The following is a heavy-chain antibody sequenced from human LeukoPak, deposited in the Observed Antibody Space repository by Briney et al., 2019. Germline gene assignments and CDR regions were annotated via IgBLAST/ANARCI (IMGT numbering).Heavy chain of an antibody. D-gene: IGHD1-1*01. CDR1: GGSISSYY. V-gene: IGHV4-59*01. Sequence: SETLSLTCTVSGGSISSYYWSWIRQPPGKGLEWIGYIYYSGSTNYNPSLKSRVTISVDTSKNQFSLKLSSVTAADTAVYHCARGGYWKPFDYWGQGTLVTVSS. CDR2: IYYSGST. J-gene: IGHJ4*02. CDR3: ARGGYWKPFDY.